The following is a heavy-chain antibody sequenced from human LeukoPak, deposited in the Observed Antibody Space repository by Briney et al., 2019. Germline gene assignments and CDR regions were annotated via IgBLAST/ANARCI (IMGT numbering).Heavy chain of an antibody. CDR1: GYSFTSYW. J-gene: IGHJ4*02. CDR2: IYPDDSDT. CDR3: ARLNPDYYDSNGYYALY. D-gene: IGHD3-22*01. V-gene: IGHV5-51*01. Sequence: GESLKISCKGSGYSFTSYWIGWVRQMPGKGLEWMGIIYPDDSDTRYSPSFQGQVTISADRSITTAYLQWSSLKASDTAMYYCARLNPDYYDSNGYYALYWGQGTLVTVSS.